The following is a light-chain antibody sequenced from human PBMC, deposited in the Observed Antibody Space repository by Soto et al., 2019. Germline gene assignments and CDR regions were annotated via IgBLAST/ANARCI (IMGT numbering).Light chain of an antibody. CDR3: QQYVPSPEWM. Sequence: IVLTQSPGTLSSSPGERATLSCRASQSLSSSYLAWYQQKPGQAPRLLIYAASSRATGIPDRFSGSGSGTDYTLTISRLEPEDSAVYYCQQYVPSPEWMFGQGTKVDIK. CDR2: AAS. J-gene: IGKJ1*01. CDR1: QSLSSSY. V-gene: IGKV3-20*01.